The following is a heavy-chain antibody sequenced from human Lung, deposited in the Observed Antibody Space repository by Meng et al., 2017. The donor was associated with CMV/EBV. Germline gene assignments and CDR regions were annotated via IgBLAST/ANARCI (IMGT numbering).Heavy chain of an antibody. D-gene: IGHD2-15*01. V-gene: IGHV3-23*01. Sequence: GGSLRLSCATSGFTFSTYAMNWVRQAPGKGLEWVSTINSGSRGTIFYATSVRGRFTISRDDSRNTLYLQMISLRDEDTAIYYCAKRLPYHGIDVWGQGTAVTVSS. CDR1: GFTFSTYA. CDR2: INSGSRGTI. J-gene: IGHJ6*01. CDR3: AKRLPYHGIDV.